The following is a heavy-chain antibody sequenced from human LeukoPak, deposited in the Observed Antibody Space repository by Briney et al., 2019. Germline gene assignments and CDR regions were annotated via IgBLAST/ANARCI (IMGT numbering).Heavy chain of an antibody. D-gene: IGHD6-13*01. CDR1: GGSISSYY. CDR2: IYSTGGT. CDR3: ARGIADPYSFDS. J-gene: IGHJ4*02. V-gene: IGHV4-4*07. Sequence: SETLSLTCTVSGGSISSYYWSWIRQPAGKGLEWIGRIYSTGGTNYSPSLKSRVTMSVDKSKNQFSLNLSSVTAADTAVYYCARGIADPYSFDSWGQGTLVTVSS.